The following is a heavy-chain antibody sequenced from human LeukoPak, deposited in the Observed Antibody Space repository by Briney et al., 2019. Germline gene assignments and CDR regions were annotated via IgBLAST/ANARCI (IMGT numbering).Heavy chain of an antibody. J-gene: IGHJ4*02. CDR1: GGSFSGYY. Sequence: SETLSLTCAVYGGSFSGYYWSWIRQPPGKGLEWIVEINYSGSTNYNPSLKSRVTISVDSSKNQFSLKLSSVTAADTAVYYCARGKLTDFDYWGQGTLVTVSS. D-gene: IGHD1-14*01. V-gene: IGHV4-34*01. CDR2: INYSGST. CDR3: ARGKLTDFDY.